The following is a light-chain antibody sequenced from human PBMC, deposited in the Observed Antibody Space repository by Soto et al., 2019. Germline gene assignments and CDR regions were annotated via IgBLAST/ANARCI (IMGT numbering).Light chain of an antibody. V-gene: IGLV2-11*01. CDR3: CSYAGNSLFV. CDR2: DVS. J-gene: IGLJ1*01. Sequence: QSALTQPRSVSGSPGQSVTISCTGTSSDVGGYDSVSWYQQHPGKAPKLMIYDVSERPSGVPDRFSGSKSGNTASLTISGLQAEDEADYYCCSYAGNSLFVFGLGPSSPS. CDR1: SSDVGGYDS.